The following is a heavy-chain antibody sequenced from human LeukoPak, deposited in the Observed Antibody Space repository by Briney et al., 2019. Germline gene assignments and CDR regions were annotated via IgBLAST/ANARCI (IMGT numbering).Heavy chain of an antibody. J-gene: IGHJ5*02. Sequence: PSETLSLNCTVSGGSISSSSYDWGCIRQPPGKGLEWIGSIYYSGSTYYNPSLKSRVTISVDTSNNQFSLKLSCVTAADTAVYYCARRLTIFGVVTFDPWGQGTLVTVSS. V-gene: IGHV4-39*01. D-gene: IGHD3-3*01. CDR2: IYYSGST. CDR3: ARRLTIFGVVTFDP. CDR1: GGSISSSSYD.